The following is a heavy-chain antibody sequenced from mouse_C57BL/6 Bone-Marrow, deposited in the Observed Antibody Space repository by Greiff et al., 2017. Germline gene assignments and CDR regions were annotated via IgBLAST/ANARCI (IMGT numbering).Heavy chain of an antibody. CDR3: TRGITTVEADY. V-gene: IGHV6-6*01. D-gene: IGHD1-1*01. CDR1: GFTFSDAW. CDR2: IRNKANNHAT. Sequence: EVKVEESGGGLVQPGGSMKLSCAASGFTFSDAWMDWVRQSPEKGLEWVAEIRNKANNHATYYAESVKGRFTISRDDSKSSVYLQMNSLRAEDTCIYYCTRGITTVEADYWGQGTTLTVSS. J-gene: IGHJ2*01.